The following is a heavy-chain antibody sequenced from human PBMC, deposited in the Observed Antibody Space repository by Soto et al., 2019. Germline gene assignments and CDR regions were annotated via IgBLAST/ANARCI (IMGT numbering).Heavy chain of an antibody. Sequence: PGGSLRLSCAASGFTVDDYAMHWVRQAPGKGLEWVSGISWNSGSIGYADSVKGRFTISRDNAKNSLYLQMNSLRAEDTALYYCAKANREAGYSSGWTGEDYFDYWGQGTLVTVSS. CDR1: GFTVDDYA. CDR2: ISWNSGSI. CDR3: AKANREAGYSSGWTGEDYFDY. V-gene: IGHV3-9*01. J-gene: IGHJ4*02. D-gene: IGHD6-19*01.